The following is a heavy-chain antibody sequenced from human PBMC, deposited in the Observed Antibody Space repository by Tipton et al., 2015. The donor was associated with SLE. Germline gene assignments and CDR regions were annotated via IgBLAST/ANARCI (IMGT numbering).Heavy chain of an antibody. D-gene: IGHD3-22*01. CDR1: GGSFSGYY. CDR2: INHSGST. Sequence: LRLSCAVYGGSFSGYYWGWIRQPPGKGLEWIGEINHSGSTNYNPSLKSRVTISVDTSKNQFSLKLSSVTAADTAVYYCARGRGSSGYYYVRAFDIWGQGTMVTVSS. J-gene: IGHJ3*02. V-gene: IGHV4-34*01. CDR3: ARGRGSSGYYYVRAFDI.